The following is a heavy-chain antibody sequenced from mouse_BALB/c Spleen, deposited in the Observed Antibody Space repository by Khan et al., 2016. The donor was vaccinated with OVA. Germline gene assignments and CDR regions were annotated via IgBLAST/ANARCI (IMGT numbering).Heavy chain of an antibody. CDR1: GFSITSGNYR. Sequence: EVELVESGPGLVKPSQTVSLTCTVTGFSITSGNYRWSWIRQFPGNKLEWIGNIYYSGTVTYNPSLTSRTTITRDTSKNQFFLEMNSLTAEDTATYYCARDYGSLYWYFDVWGAGTTVTVSS. V-gene: IGHV3-5*02. D-gene: IGHD1-1*01. CDR2: IYYSGTV. J-gene: IGHJ1*01. CDR3: ARDYGSLYWYFDV.